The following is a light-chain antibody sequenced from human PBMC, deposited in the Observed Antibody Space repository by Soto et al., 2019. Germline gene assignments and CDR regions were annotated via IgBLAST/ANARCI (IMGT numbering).Light chain of an antibody. CDR1: SANIGLDYD. CDR3: QSYDSILSGSV. J-gene: IGLJ1*01. V-gene: IGLV1-40*01. Sequence: SLLTQPPSVSRALRQRLTISCTGSSANIGLDYDVHWYQQLPGTSPKLLIFRNSNRPSGVPDRFSGSKSATSASLAITGLQAEDEADYYCQSYDSILSGSVFGTGTKVTVL. CDR2: RNS.